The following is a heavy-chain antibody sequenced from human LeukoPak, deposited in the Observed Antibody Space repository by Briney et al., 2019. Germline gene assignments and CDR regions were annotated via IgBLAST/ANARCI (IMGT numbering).Heavy chain of an antibody. CDR3: AAGGVYDLLDH. Sequence: ASVKVSCKVSGYSLSELSTHWVRQAPGKGLEWMGGFDPENGEAVYAQKFQGRVTMTEDTSTDTSYMELNSLKSEDTAVYYCAAGGVYDLLDHWGQGTLVTVSS. J-gene: IGHJ4*02. V-gene: IGHV1-24*01. D-gene: IGHD2-8*01. CDR1: GYSLSELS. CDR2: FDPENGEA.